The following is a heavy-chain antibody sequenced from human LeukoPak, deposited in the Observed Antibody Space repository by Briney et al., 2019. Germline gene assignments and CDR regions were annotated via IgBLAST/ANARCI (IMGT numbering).Heavy chain of an antibody. J-gene: IGHJ3*02. D-gene: IGHD3-22*01. V-gene: IGHV3-48*02. Sequence: GGSLRLSCAASGFTFSTYSMNWVRQAPGKGLEWVSYISDSSSTIYYADSVKGRFTISRDNAKNSLYLQMNSLRDDDTALYYCVRDIVRTTSGYYRPDAFDIWGQGTMVTVSS. CDR3: VRDIVRTTSGYYRPDAFDI. CDR2: ISDSSSTI. CDR1: GFTFSTYS.